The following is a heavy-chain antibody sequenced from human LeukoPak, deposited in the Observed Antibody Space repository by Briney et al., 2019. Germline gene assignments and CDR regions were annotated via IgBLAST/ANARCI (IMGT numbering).Heavy chain of an antibody. D-gene: IGHD3-3*01. Sequence: ASVKVSCKSSGYTFTGYYIHWVRQAPGQGLEWMGWINPNSGGTNYQGRVTMTRDTSISTVYMELSRLRSDDTAVYYCARFGSKIQIRFLEWSLSLDIWGQGTMVTVSS. V-gene: IGHV1-2*02. CDR3: ARFGSKIQIRFLEWSLSLDI. CDR1: GYTFTGYY. CDR2: INPNSGGT. J-gene: IGHJ3*02.